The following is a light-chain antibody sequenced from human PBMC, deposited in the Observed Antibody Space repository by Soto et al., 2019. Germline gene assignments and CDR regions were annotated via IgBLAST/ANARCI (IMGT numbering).Light chain of an antibody. V-gene: IGLV1-51*01. CDR3: GTWDSSLSAWV. J-gene: IGLJ3*02. CDR2: DNN. CDR1: SSNIRNNY. Sequence: QSVLTQPPSVSAAPGRKVTISCSGSSSNIRNNYVSWYQQFPGTAPQLLIYDNNKRPSGIPDRFSGSKSGTSATLGITGLQTGDEADYYCGTWDSSLSAWVFGGGTQLTVL.